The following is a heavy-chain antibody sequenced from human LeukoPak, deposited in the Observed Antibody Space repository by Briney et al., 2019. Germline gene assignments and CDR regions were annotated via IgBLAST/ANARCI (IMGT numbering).Heavy chain of an antibody. V-gene: IGHV1-18*01. J-gene: IGHJ4*02. CDR1: GYTFTSYG. CDR3: AKSYASGSFYDY. CDR2: ISAYNGNT. Sequence: ASVKVSCKASGYTFTSYGISWVRQAPGQGLEWMGWISAYNGNTNYAQKLQGRVTMTTDTSTSTAYMELRSLRSDDTAVYYCAKSYASGSFYDYWGQGTQVTVSS. D-gene: IGHD3-10*01.